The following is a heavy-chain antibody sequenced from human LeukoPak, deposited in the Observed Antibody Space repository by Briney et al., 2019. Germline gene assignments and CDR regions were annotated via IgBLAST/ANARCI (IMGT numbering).Heavy chain of an antibody. J-gene: IGHJ4*02. V-gene: IGHV4-34*01. CDR3: ARQGSGWSGAFDF. D-gene: IGHD6-19*01. Sequence: SETLSLTCAVYGGSFSGYYWSWIRQPPGKGLEWIANIYYSGTTYYNPSLKSRVTTSVDTSKNHFSLRLNSVTAADTAVYYCARQGSGWSGAFDFWGQGTLITVSS. CDR2: IYYSGTT. CDR1: GGSFSGYY.